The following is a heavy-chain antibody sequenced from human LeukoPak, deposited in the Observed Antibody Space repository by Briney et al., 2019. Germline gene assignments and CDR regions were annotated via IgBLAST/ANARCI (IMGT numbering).Heavy chain of an antibody. CDR1: GYTFTSYA. Sequence: ASVKVSCKASGYTFTSYAMHWVRQAPGQRLEWMGWINAGNGNTKYSQKFQGRVTMTTDTSTSTAYMELRSLRSDDTAVYYCASVALRRAFDIWGQGTMVTVSS. V-gene: IGHV1-3*01. CDR3: ASVALRRAFDI. CDR2: INAGNGNT. D-gene: IGHD5-12*01. J-gene: IGHJ3*02.